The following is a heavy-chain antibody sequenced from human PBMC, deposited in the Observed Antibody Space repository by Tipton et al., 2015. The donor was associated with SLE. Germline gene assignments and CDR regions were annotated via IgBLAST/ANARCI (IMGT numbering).Heavy chain of an antibody. D-gene: IGHD6-19*01. Sequence: TLSLTCTVSGGSISSYYWSWIRQPPGKGLEWIGYIYYSGSTNYNPSLKSRVTISVDTSKNQFSLKLSSVTAADTAVYYCARSGTARTAGAGPAFDIWGQGTMVTVSS. V-gene: IGHV4-59*01. CDR1: GGSISSYY. CDR3: ARSGTARTAGAGPAFDI. CDR2: IYYSGST. J-gene: IGHJ3*02.